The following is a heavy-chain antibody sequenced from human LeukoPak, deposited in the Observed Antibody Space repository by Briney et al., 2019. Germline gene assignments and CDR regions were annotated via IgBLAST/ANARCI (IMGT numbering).Heavy chain of an antibody. CDR2: ISGSGGTT. Sequence: GGSLRLSCAASGLTFSNAWMNWVRQAPGKGLEWVSSISGSGGTTYYADSVKGRFTISRDNPNNTLDLQMNSLTAEDTAVYYCAKGPVAVAGYYFDHWGQGTLVTVSS. CDR1: GLTFSNAW. J-gene: IGHJ4*02. CDR3: AKGPVAVAGYYFDH. V-gene: IGHV3-23*01. D-gene: IGHD6-19*01.